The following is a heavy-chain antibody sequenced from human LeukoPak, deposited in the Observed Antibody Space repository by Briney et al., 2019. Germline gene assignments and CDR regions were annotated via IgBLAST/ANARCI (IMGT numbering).Heavy chain of an antibody. CDR1: GFSFSSYG. D-gene: IGHD1-26*01. CDR2: ISAYNGKT. J-gene: IGHJ4*02. CDR3: ARGGALTSFDS. Sequence: ASVKVSCKASGFSFSSYGFSWVRQAPGQGLEWMGWISAYNGKTNYAQKFQGRVTMTTDTSTTTVYMDLRSLISDDTAVYFRARGGALTSFDSWGQGTLITVSS. V-gene: IGHV1-18*01.